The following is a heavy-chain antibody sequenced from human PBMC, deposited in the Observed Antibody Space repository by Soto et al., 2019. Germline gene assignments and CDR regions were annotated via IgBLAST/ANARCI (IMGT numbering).Heavy chain of an antibody. CDR2: IYYSGST. CDR1: GGSISSYY. D-gene: IGHD6-6*01. J-gene: IGHJ6*02. Sequence: SENLSLTCTVSGGSISSYYWSWIRQPPGKGLEWIGYIYYSGSTNYNPSLKSRVTISVDTSKNQFSLKLSSVTAADTAVYYCASGRSIAATSQREYYYYGMDVWGQGTTVTVS. V-gene: IGHV4-59*01. CDR3: ASGRSIAATSQREYYYYGMDV.